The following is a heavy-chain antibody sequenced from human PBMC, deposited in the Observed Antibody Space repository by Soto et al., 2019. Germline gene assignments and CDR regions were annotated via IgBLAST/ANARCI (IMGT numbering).Heavy chain of an antibody. D-gene: IGHD3-10*01. J-gene: IGHJ4*02. V-gene: IGHV4-59*01. Sequence: PSETLSLTCTVSGGSINNNYWSWIRQPPGRGLEWIGYIFSDGRTNYNPSLETRVAMSVDTSKNQLSLKLRSVTAADTAVYYCARGGDNSPWYYSLWGQGTLVTVSS. CDR2: IFSDGRT. CDR3: ARGGDNSPWYYSL. CDR1: GGSINNNY.